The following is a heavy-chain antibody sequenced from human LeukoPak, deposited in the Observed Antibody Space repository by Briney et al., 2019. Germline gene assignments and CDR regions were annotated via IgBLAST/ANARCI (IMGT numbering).Heavy chain of an antibody. D-gene: IGHD3-10*01. J-gene: IGHJ4*02. Sequence: PSETLSLTCTVSGGSISSYYWSWIRQPPGKGLEWIGYIYYSGSTNYNPSLKSRVTISVDTSKNQFSLKLSSVTAADTAVYYCARNILRITMVRGFITDGGQGTLVPVSS. CDR2: IYYSGST. V-gene: IGHV4-59*08. CDR3: ARNILRITMVRGFITD. CDR1: GGSISSYY.